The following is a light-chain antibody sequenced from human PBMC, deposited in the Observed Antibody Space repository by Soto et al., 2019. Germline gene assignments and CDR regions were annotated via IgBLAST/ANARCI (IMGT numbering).Light chain of an antibody. J-gene: IGKJ5*01. V-gene: IGKV3-20*01. CDR3: QQYGSSPIT. Sequence: DIVLTQSPGTLSLSPGEGSTLSCRASQSISSNFLAWYQQKRGQAPRLLIHGASNRATGIPDRFSGSGSGTDFTLTISRLEPEDFAVYYCQQYGSSPITFGQGTRLEIK. CDR1: QSISSNF. CDR2: GAS.